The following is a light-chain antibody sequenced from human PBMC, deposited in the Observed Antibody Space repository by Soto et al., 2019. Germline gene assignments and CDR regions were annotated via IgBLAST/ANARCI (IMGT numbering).Light chain of an antibody. CDR2: DAS. CDR1: QDISNY. CDR3: QQNDNAPLT. V-gene: IGKV1-33*01. Sequence: DIQMTQSPSSLSASVGDRVTITCQASQDISNYLNWYQQKPGKAPKLLIYDASNLERGVPSRFSGSGSGTDFTLTISSLQPEDIATYYCQQNDNAPLTFGQGTKVDIK. J-gene: IGKJ2*01.